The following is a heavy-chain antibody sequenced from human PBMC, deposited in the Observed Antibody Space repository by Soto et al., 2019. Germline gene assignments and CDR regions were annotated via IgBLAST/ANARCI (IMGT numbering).Heavy chain of an antibody. CDR3: ARRGKGDGSPDY. D-gene: IGHD1-26*01. Sequence: QLQLQESGPGLVKPSETLSLTCTVSGGSRSSSSYYWGWIRQPPGKGLEWIGSIYYSGSTYYNPSLKSRVTISVDTSKHQFPLKLSSVTAADTAVYSCARRGKGDGSPDYWGQGTLVTVSS. J-gene: IGHJ4*02. CDR2: IYYSGST. CDR1: GGSRSSSSYY. V-gene: IGHV4-39*01.